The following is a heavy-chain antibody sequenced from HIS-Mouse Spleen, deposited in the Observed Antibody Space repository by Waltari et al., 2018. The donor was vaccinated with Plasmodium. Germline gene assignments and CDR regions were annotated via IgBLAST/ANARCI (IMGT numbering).Heavy chain of an antibody. Sequence: QVQLQQWGAGLLKPSETLSLTCAVYGGSFSGYYWSWIRQPPGKGLEGIGEIKHSGSTNYNPSLKSRVTISVDTSKNQFSLKLSSVTAADTAVYYCASSGSGSYYYWGQGTLVTVSS. CDR1: GGSFSGYY. D-gene: IGHD3-10*01. J-gene: IGHJ4*02. CDR2: IKHSGST. CDR3: ASSGSGSYYY. V-gene: IGHV4-34*01.